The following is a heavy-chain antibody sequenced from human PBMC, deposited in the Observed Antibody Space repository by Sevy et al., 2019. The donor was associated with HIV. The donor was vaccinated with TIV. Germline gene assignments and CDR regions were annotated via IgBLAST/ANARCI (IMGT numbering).Heavy chain of an antibody. D-gene: IGHD1-26*01. J-gene: IGHJ4*02. CDR2: IGSSDGGTT. CDR1: GFTFSNAW. V-gene: IGHV3-23*01. Sequence: GGSLRLSCAASGFTFSNAWMNWVRQAPGKGLEWVSAIGSSDGGTTYYADSVRGRFTIFRDNSKNTLYLQMNSLTAADTAVYYCATPTYSKSPFDYWGQGTLVIVSS. CDR3: ATPTYSKSPFDY.